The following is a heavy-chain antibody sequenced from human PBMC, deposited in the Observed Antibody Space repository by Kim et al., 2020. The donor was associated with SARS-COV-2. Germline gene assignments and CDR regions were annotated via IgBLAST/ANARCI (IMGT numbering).Heavy chain of an antibody. CDR2: ISWNSGSI. V-gene: IGHV3-9*01. CDR3: AKGGYCSCGSCFNWFDP. Sequence: GGSLRLSCAASGFTFDDYAMHWVRQAPGKGLEWVSGISWNSGSIGYADSVKGRFTISRDNAKNSLYLQMNSLRAEDTALYYCAKGGYCSCGSCFNWFDPWGQGTLVNVSS. J-gene: IGHJ5*02. D-gene: IGHD2-15*01. CDR1: GFTFDDYA.